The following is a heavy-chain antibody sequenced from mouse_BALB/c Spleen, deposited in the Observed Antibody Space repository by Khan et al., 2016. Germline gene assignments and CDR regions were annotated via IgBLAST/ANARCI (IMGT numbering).Heavy chain of an antibody. CDR1: GYTFSRYV. CDR3: VRPFGDCFAY. V-gene: IGHV1S136*01. J-gene: IGHJ3*01. Sequence: EVQLQESGPELVKPGASVKMSCKASGYTFSRYVMHWVKRKPGQGLEWIGYIDPDNDATKYNETFKGKATLTSDKSSNTAYMDLSSLTSEDSAVYYCVRPFGDCFAYWGQGTLVTVSA. CDR2: IDPDNDAT.